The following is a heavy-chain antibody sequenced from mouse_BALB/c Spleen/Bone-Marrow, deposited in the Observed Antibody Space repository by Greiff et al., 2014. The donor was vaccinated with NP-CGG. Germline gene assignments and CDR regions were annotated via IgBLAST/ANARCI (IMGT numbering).Heavy chain of an antibody. D-gene: IGHD2-1*01. CDR2: ISSGGSYT. J-gene: IGHJ4*01. CDR1: GFTFSRYG. Sequence: EVQRVESGGDLVKPGGSLKLSCAASGFTFSRYGMSWVRQTPDKRLEWVANISSGGSYTYYPDSVKGRFTISRDNAKNTLYLHMGSLKSEDTAMYYCARQYGNLGVMDYWGQGTSVTVSS. CDR3: ARQYGNLGVMDY. V-gene: IGHV5-6*01.